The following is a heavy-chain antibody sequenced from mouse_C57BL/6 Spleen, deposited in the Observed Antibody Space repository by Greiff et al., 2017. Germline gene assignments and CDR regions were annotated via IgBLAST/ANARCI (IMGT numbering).Heavy chain of an antibody. CDR1: GYSITSGYD. V-gene: IGHV3-1*01. CDR3: ASMNWDGAMDY. CDR2: ISYSGST. Sequence: ESGPGMVKPSQSLSLTCTVTGYSITSGYDWHWIRHFPGNKLEWMGYISYSGSTNYNPSLKSRISITHDTSKNHFFLKLNSVTTEDTATYYCASMNWDGAMDYWGQGTSVTVSS. J-gene: IGHJ4*01. D-gene: IGHD4-1*01.